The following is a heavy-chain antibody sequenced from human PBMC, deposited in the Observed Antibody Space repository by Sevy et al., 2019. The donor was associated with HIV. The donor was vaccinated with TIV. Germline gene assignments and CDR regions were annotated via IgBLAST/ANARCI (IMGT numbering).Heavy chain of an antibody. Sequence: GGSLRLSCEAFGFAFSDYAMHWARQVPGKGLEWLAVVSYDGSNTSYADSVKGRFTVSRDNSKNTLYLQMNSLRRDDTAVFYCARFPPQRAFDIWGQGTTVTVSS. CDR3: ARFPPQRAFDI. V-gene: IGHV3-30-3*01. J-gene: IGHJ3*02. CDR2: VSYDGSNT. CDR1: GFAFSDYA.